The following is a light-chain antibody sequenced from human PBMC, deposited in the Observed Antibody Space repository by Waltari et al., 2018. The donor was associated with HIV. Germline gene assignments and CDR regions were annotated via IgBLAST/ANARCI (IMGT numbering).Light chain of an antibody. CDR2: RKN. J-gene: IGLJ2*01. CDR3: NSRDSSGNHVV. V-gene: IGLV3-19*01. CDR1: SLRSYY. Sequence: SSELTQDPAVSVALGQTVRITCQGDSLRSYYASWYQQKPGQAPVLFIYRKNNRPSGIPDRFSGASEGNTASLTSTGAQAEDEADYYCNSRDSSGNHVVFGGGTKLTVL.